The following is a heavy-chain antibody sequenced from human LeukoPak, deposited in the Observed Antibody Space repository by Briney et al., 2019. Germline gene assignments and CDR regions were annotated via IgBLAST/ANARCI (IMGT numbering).Heavy chain of an antibody. CDR3: AKGMSEGYCSSTSCYTWEYFDY. D-gene: IGHD2-2*02. Sequence: GGSLRLSCAASGFTFSSYWMSWVRQAPGKGLEWVSAISGSGGSTYYADSVKGRFTISRDNSKNTLYLQMNSLRAEDTAVYYCAKGMSEGYCSSTSCYTWEYFDYWGQGTLVTVSS. CDR2: ISGSGGST. CDR1: GFTFSSYW. V-gene: IGHV3-23*01. J-gene: IGHJ4*02.